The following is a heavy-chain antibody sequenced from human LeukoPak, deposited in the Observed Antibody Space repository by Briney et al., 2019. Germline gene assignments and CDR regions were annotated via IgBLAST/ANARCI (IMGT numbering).Heavy chain of an antibody. CDR2: IKKDGSEK. CDR3: GRVDESSVYRPTEY. J-gene: IGHJ4*02. Sequence: GGSLRLSCAASGFSFSNYWMTWVRQAPGKGMEWVASIKKDGSEKKYVGSVQGRLTICRDNAKNSLYLEMNSLRAEDTAVYYCGRVDESSVYRPTEYWGQGTLVTVS. D-gene: IGHD5/OR15-5a*01. V-gene: IGHV3-7*01. CDR1: GFSFSNYW.